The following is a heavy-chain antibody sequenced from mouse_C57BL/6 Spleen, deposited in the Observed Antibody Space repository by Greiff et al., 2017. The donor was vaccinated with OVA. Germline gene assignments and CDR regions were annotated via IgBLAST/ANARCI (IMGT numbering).Heavy chain of an antibody. J-gene: IGHJ1*03. CDR3: AREGYYKDWYFDV. D-gene: IGHD2-12*01. CDR2: INYDGSST. V-gene: IGHV5-16*01. CDR1: GFTFSDYY. Sequence: EVKLVESAGGLVQPGSSLKLSCTASGFTFSDYYMAWVRQVPEKGLEWVANINYDGSSTYYLDSLKSRFIISRDNAKNILYLQMSSLKSEDTATYYCAREGYYKDWYFDVWGTGTTVTVSS.